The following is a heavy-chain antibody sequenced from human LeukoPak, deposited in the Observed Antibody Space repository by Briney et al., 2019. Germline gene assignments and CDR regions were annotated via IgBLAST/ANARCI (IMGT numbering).Heavy chain of an antibody. D-gene: IGHD6-19*01. CDR2: IYYSGST. CDR1: GGSISSYY. CDR3: ARVFFSGSLFRGPSGAGSFYFDY. V-gene: IGHV4-59*01. Sequence: ASETLSLTCTVSGGSISSYYWSWIRQPPGKGLEWIGYIYYSGSTNYNPSLKSRVTISVDTSKNQFSLKLSSVTAADTAVYSCARVFFSGSLFRGPSGAGSFYFDYWGQGTLVTVSS. J-gene: IGHJ4*02.